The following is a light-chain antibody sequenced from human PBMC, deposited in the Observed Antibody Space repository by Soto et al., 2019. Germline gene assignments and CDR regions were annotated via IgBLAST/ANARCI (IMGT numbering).Light chain of an antibody. CDR2: RTS. V-gene: IGKV3-15*01. CDR1: QNVGGD. Sequence: EGVTTQSPATLYVSPGERATLSRRASQNVGGDLAWYQQKPGQAPRLLIYRTSTRANGTPVRFSGSGSGTEFTLTISSLQSEDFAVYYCQEYNGRSSFGQGTKVEIK. CDR3: QEYNGRSS. J-gene: IGKJ1*01.